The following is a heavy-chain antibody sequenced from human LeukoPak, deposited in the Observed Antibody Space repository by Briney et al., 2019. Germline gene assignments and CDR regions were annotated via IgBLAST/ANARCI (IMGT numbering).Heavy chain of an antibody. CDR1: GFTFSSYA. CDR2: ISGSGGRT. J-gene: IGHJ4*02. V-gene: IGHV3-23*01. Sequence: GGSLRLSCAASGFTFSSYAMSWARQAPGKGLEWVSAISGSGGRTYYADSVKGRFTISRDNSKSTLYLQMNSLRAEDTAVYYCARGPGLAVTGTDWGQGTLVTVSS. D-gene: IGHD6-19*01. CDR3: ARGPGLAVTGTD.